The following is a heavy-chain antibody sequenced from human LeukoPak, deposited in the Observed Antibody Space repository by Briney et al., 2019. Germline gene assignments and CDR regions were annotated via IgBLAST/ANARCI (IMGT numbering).Heavy chain of an antibody. Sequence: GGSLRLSCAASGFTFSSYAMSWVRQAPGKGLEWVSAISGSGGSTYYADSVKGRFTISRDNSKNTLYLQMNSLRAGDTAVYYCAKDIPRYNWNGGFDPWGQGTLVTVSS. J-gene: IGHJ5*02. D-gene: IGHD1-20*01. CDR1: GFTFSSYA. CDR3: AKDIPRYNWNGGFDP. V-gene: IGHV3-23*01. CDR2: ISGSGGST.